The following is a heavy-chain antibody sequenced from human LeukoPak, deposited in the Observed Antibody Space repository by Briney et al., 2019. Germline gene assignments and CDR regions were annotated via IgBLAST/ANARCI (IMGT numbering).Heavy chain of an antibody. V-gene: IGHV4-31*03. D-gene: IGHD3-9*01. J-gene: IGHJ4*02. Sequence: SETLSLTCTVSGDSISSGVSYWSWIRQHPGRGLEWIGNIYYSGSTHYNPSLKSRLTISVDTSKNQFSLKLSSVTAADTAVYYCARAPHYDISAFDYWGQGTLVTVSS. CDR2: IYYSGST. CDR1: GDSISSGVSY. CDR3: ARAPHYDISAFDY.